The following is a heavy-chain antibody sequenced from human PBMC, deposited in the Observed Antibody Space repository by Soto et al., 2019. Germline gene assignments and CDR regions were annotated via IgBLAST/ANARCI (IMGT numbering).Heavy chain of an antibody. CDR1: GGSVSSSGYS. CDR2: VYNIGST. J-gene: IGHJ4*02. CDR3: ARGPAGDKVDY. D-gene: IGHD7-27*01. V-gene: IGHV4-30-4*08. Sequence: SETLSLTCTVSGGSVSSSGYSWGWIRQPPGKGLEWIGHVYNIGSTYSNPSLTSRVTISVDTSKNQFSLRLSFVTAADTAVYYCARGPAGDKVDYWGQGTLVTVSS.